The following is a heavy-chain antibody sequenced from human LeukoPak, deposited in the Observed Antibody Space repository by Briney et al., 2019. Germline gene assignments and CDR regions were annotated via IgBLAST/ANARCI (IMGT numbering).Heavy chain of an antibody. V-gene: IGHV6-1*01. Sequence: SQTLSLTCAISGDSVSSNSAAWNWIRQSPSRGLEWLGRTYYRSKWYNDYAVSVKSRITINPDTSKNQFSLQLNSVTPEDTAVYYCAREYGSGSYSRYNWFDPWGQGTLVTVSS. CDR3: AREYGSGSYSRYNWFDP. D-gene: IGHD3-10*01. CDR1: GDSVSSNSAA. J-gene: IGHJ5*02. CDR2: TYYRSKWYN.